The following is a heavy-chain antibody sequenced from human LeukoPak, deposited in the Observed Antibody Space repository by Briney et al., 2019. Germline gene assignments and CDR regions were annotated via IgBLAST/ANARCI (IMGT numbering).Heavy chain of an antibody. CDR3: ARGTGGYYGSGDWFDP. J-gene: IGHJ5*02. CDR1: GGSISSGGYY. Sequence: PSETLSLTCTVSGGSISSGGYYWSWIRQHPGKGLEWIGYIYYSGSTYYNPSLKSRVTISVDTSKNQFSLKLSSVTAADTAVYYCARGTGGYYGSGDWFDPWGQGTLVTVSS. D-gene: IGHD3-10*01. CDR2: IYYSGST. V-gene: IGHV4-31*03.